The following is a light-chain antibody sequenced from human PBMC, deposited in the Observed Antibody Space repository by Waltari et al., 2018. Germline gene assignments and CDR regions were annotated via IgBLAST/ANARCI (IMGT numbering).Light chain of an antibody. CDR3: ATWDDSLNGWV. J-gene: IGLJ3*02. CDR1: NSNIGRNA. V-gene: IGLV1-44*01. Sequence: QSVLTQPPSASGTPGQRVTISCSGSNSNIGRNAVNWYQQLPETAPKPLIYTDKQRPSGVPDRFSGSKSGTSASLAISGLQSEDEADYHCATWDDSLNGWVFGGGTKVTVL. CDR2: TDK.